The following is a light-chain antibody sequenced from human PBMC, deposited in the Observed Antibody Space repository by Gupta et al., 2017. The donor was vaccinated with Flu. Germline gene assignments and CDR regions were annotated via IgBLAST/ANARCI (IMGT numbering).Light chain of an antibody. Sequence: AIRMTQSPSSFSASTGDRVTITCRASQGISSYLAWYQQKPGKAPKLLIYAASTLQSGVPSRFSGSGSGTDFTLTISCLQSEDFATYYCQQYDSYPRTTFGGGTKVEIK. CDR3: QQYDSYPRTT. CDR1: QGISSY. CDR2: AAS. J-gene: IGKJ4*01. V-gene: IGKV1-8*01.